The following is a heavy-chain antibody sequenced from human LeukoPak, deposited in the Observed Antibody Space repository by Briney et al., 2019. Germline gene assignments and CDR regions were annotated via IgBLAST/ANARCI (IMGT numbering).Heavy chain of an antibody. D-gene: IGHD3-3*01. J-gene: IGHJ4*02. V-gene: IGHV3-21*01. CDR1: GFTFSSYS. CDR3: ARDRGRFLEQGY. CDR2: ISSSGSYI. Sequence: PGGSLRLSCAASGFTFSSYSMNWVRQAPGKGLEWVSSISSSGSYIYYADSVKGRFTISRDNAKNSLYLQMNSLRAEDTAVYYCARDRGRFLEQGYWGQGTLVTVSS.